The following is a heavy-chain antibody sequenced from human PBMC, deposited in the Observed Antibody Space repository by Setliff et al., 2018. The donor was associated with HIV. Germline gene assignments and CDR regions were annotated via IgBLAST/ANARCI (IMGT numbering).Heavy chain of an antibody. D-gene: IGHD6-13*01. V-gene: IGHV4-4*08. J-gene: IGHJ4*02. CDR2: IFSSGST. CDR1: GGSISSYC. CDR3: ARVYSRSWFFFDH. Sequence: TLSLTCTVSGGSISSYCWNWIRQSPGRGLEWIGFIFSSGSTKYNPSLQSRVTLSIDTSNNQFSLKLTSVTAADTAVYYCARVYSRSWFFFDHWGQGILVTVSS.